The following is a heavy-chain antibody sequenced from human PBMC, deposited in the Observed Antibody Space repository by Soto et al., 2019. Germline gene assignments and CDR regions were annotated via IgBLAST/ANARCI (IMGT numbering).Heavy chain of an antibody. CDR1: HGSITSGDYF. J-gene: IGHJ4*02. D-gene: IGHD2-15*01. CDR2: VHSSGGT. Sequence: SETLSLTCTVSHGSITSGDYFWAWIRQPPGKGLEFIGSVHSSGGTYYSPSLKSRASISIDKSRNQFTLKLTSVNAGDTAVYFCASVVVGATRQTGSDHWGQGTLVTVSS. V-gene: IGHV4-39*01. CDR3: ASVVVGATRQTGSDH.